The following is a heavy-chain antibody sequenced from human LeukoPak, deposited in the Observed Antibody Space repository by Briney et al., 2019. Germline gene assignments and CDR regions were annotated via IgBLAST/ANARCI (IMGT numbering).Heavy chain of an antibody. CDR1: VGTFSSYA. V-gene: IGHV1-69*13. J-gene: IGHJ4*02. D-gene: IGHD3-10*01. CDR3: AILVRGVIITAFDY. CDR2: IIPIFGTA. Sequence: ASVKVSFKASVGTFSSYAISWVRQAPGQGLEWMGGIIPIFGTANYAQKFQGRVTITADESTSTAYMELSSLRSEDTAVYYCAILVRGVIITAFDYWGQGTLVTVSS.